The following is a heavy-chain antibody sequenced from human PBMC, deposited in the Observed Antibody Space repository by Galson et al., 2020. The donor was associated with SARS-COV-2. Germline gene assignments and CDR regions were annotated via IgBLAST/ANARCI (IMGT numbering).Heavy chain of an antibody. D-gene: IGHD3-10*02. CDR3: AREASWAMFAMDV. V-gene: IGHV3-21*01. CDR1: GFPFNSYS. CDR2: ISSSSDYI. J-gene: IGHJ6*02. Sequence: GGSLRLSCLVSGFPFNSYSMNWVRQAPGKGLEWVSAISSSSDYIYNADSVKGRFTISRDNAKNVLYLQMNSLRAEDTAVYYCAREASWAMFAMDVWGQGTTVTVSS.